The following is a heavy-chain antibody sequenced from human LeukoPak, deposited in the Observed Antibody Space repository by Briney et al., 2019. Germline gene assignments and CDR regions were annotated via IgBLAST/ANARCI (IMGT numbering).Heavy chain of an antibody. CDR1: GFTFSSYA. V-gene: IGHV3-23*01. D-gene: IGHD3-3*01. Sequence: GGSLRLSCAASGFTFSSYAMSWVRQAPGKGLEWVSAVSGSGSRTYYADSVKGRFTISRDNAKNSLYLQMNSLRAEDTALYYCARGLTTYAFFGYWGQGTLVTVSS. CDR3: ARGLTTYAFFGY. CDR2: VSGSGSRT. J-gene: IGHJ4*02.